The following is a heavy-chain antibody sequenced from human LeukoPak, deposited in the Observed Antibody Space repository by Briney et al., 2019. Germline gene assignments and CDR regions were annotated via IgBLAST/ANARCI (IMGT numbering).Heavy chain of an antibody. Sequence: GGSLRLPCAASGFTFSSYTMHWVRQAPGKGLEWVSSISSTTSYIYYADSVKGRFTISRDNAENSLYLQMNSLRAEDTAVYYCETIGIYDILTFDIWGQGTMVTVSS. D-gene: IGHD3-9*01. CDR1: GFTFSSYT. CDR3: ETIGIYDILTFDI. CDR2: ISSTTSYI. J-gene: IGHJ3*02. V-gene: IGHV3-21*01.